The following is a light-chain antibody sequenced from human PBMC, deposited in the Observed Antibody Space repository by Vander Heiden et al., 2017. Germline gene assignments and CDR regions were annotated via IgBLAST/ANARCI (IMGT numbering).Light chain of an antibody. Sequence: EIVLTQSPATLSLSPGERATLSCRASQSVSSYLAWYQQKPGQAPRLLIYDTSNRATGIPARFSGSGYGTDFTLTISSLEPEDFAVYYCQQRSSWPLLTFGGGTKVKIK. CDR2: DTS. CDR3: QQRSSWPLLT. V-gene: IGKV3-11*01. J-gene: IGKJ4*01. CDR1: QSVSSY.